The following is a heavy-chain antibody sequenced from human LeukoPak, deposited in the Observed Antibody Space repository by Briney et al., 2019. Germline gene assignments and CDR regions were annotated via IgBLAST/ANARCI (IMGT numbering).Heavy chain of an antibody. V-gene: IGHV3-30-3*01. Sequence: GGSLRLSCAASGFTFSSYAMHWVRQAPGKGLEWVAVISYDGSNKYYADSVKGRFTISRDNSKNTLYLQMNSLRAEDTAVYYCAREAYYYDSSGYYYFDYWGQGTLVTVSS. J-gene: IGHJ4*02. CDR1: GFTFSSYA. D-gene: IGHD3-22*01. CDR3: AREAYYYDSSGYYYFDY. CDR2: ISYDGSNK.